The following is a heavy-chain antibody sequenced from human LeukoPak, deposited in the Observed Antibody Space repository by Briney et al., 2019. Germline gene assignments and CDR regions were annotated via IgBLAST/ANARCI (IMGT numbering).Heavy chain of an antibody. D-gene: IGHD2-15*01. CDR2: MNPKRGNT. J-gene: IGHJ4*02. CDR1: GYTFTSYD. CDR3: ARQYGYCSGGSCPI. Sequence: ASVKVSCKASGYTFTSYDINWVRQATGQGLEWMGWMNPKRGNTGYAQKFQGRVTMTRNTSISTAYMELSSLRSEDTAVYYCARQYGYCSGGSCPIWGQGTLVTVSS. V-gene: IGHV1-8*01.